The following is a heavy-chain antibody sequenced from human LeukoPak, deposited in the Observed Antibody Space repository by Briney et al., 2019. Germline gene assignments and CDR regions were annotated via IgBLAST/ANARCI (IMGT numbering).Heavy chain of an antibody. D-gene: IGHD2-2*01. CDR1: VYTFTGYY. Sequence: ASVNVSFKASVYTFTGYYMHLVRQAPGQGLEWMGLINPNSGGTNYAHKFQGRVTMTRDTSISTAYMELSRLRSDDTAVYYCARGQVLAQSRNYYMDVWGKGTTVTVSS. J-gene: IGHJ6*03. CDR3: ARGQVLAQSRNYYMDV. CDR2: INPNSGGT. V-gene: IGHV1-2*02.